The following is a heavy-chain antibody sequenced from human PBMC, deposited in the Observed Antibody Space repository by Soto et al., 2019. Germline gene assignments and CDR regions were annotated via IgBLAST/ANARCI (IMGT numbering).Heavy chain of an antibody. CDR1: GFTFSSYS. CDR2: ISSSSSTI. CDR3: ARDRPYYYGSGSSSYMDV. Sequence: EVQLVESGGGLVQPGGSLRLSCAASGFTFSSYSMNWVRQAPGKGLEWVSYISSSSSTIYYADSVKGRFTISRDNAKNSLYLQMNSLRAEDTAVYYCARDRPYYYGSGSSSYMDVWGKGTTVTVSS. V-gene: IGHV3-48*01. J-gene: IGHJ6*03. D-gene: IGHD3-10*01.